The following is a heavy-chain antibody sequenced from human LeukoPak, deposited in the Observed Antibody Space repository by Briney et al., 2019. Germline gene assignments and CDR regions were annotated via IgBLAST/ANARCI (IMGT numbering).Heavy chain of an antibody. CDR3: AKELSGGWPFDY. D-gene: IGHD6-19*01. Sequence: GGSLRLSCAASGFTFSSYAMHWVRQAPGKGLEWVAVISYDGSNKYYADSVKGRFTISRDNSKNTLYLQMNSLRAEDTAVYYCAKELSGGWPFDYWGQGALVTVSS. CDR1: GFTFSSYA. J-gene: IGHJ4*02. V-gene: IGHV3-30-3*01. CDR2: ISYDGSNK.